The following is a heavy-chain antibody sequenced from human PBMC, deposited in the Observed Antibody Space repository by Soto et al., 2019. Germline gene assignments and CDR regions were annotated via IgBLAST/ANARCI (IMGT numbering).Heavy chain of an antibody. D-gene: IGHD3-10*01. CDR2: IHYSGST. CDR1: GGSICSYY. V-gene: IGHV4-59*01. J-gene: IGHJ5*02. CDR3: ARDRGGVASNWFDP. Sequence: QVQLQESGPGLVKPSETLSLTCTVSGGSICSYYWSWIRQPPGKGLEWIGYIHYSGSTKYNPSLKSRVTISVDTSKNQFSLKLSSLTAADTAVYYCARDRGGVASNWFDPWGHGTLVTVSS.